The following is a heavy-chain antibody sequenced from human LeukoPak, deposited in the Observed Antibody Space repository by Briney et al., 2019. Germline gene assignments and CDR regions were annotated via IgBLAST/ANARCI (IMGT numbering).Heavy chain of an antibody. CDR3: ARGPAYCSSTSCLWWRPYGMDV. CDR1: GGSISSGGYY. Sequence: SETLSLTCTVSGGSISSGGYYWSWIRQHPGKGLEWIGYIYYSGSAYYNPSLKSRVTISVDTSKNQFSLKLSSVTAADTAVYYCARGPAYCSSTSCLWWRPYGMDVWGQGTTVTVSS. J-gene: IGHJ6*02. D-gene: IGHD2-2*01. V-gene: IGHV4-31*03. CDR2: IYYSGSA.